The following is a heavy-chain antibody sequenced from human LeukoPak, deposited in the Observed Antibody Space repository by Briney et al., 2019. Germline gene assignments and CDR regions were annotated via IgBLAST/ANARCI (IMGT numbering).Heavy chain of an antibody. Sequence: SETLSLTCTVSVGSISSYYWSWIRQPPGKRLEWIGYIYHSGSTNYNPSLKSRVTISVDTSKNQFSLKLSSVTAADTAVYYCARADTYYDYAWGSLNSPDAFDIWGQGTMVTVSS. J-gene: IGHJ3*02. CDR2: IYHSGST. V-gene: IGHV4-59*01. CDR1: VGSISSYY. CDR3: ARADTYYDYAWGSLNSPDAFDI. D-gene: IGHD3-16*01.